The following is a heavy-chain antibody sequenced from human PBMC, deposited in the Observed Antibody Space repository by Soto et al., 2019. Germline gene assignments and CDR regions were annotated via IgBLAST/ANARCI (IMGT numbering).Heavy chain of an antibody. J-gene: IGHJ6*02. D-gene: IGHD6-6*01. CDR2: ISYDGSNK. Sequence: QVQLVESGGGVVQPGRSLRLSCAASGFTFSSYGMHWVRQAPGKGLEWVAVISYDGSNKYYADSVKGRFTISRDNSKNTLYLKMNSLRAEDTAVYYCAKSSIARLTGDYYYSGMDVWGQGTTVTVSS. V-gene: IGHV3-30*18. CDR1: GFTFSSYG. CDR3: AKSSIARLTGDYYYSGMDV.